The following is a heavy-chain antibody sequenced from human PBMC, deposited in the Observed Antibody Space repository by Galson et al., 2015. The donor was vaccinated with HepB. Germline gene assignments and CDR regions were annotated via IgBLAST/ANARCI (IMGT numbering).Heavy chain of an antibody. Sequence: SLRLSCAASGFTFDDYTMHWVRQAPGKGLEWVSLISWDGGSTYYADSVKGRFTISRDNSKNSLYLQMNSLRTEDTALYYCAKDFRGGVVTANEEYYFDYWGQGTLVTVSS. J-gene: IGHJ4*02. CDR2: ISWDGGST. CDR1: GFTFDDYT. D-gene: IGHD2-21*02. V-gene: IGHV3-43*01. CDR3: AKDFRGGVVTANEEYYFDY.